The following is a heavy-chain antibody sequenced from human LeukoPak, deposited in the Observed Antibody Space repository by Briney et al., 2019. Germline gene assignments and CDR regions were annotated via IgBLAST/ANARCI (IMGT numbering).Heavy chain of an antibody. D-gene: IGHD2-8*02. CDR1: GFTFSSYG. V-gene: IGHV3-30*18. J-gene: IGHJ4*02. CDR2: ISYDGSNK. Sequence: GGSLRLSCEASGFTFSSYGMHWVRQAPGKGLEWVAVISYDGSNKYYADSVKGRFTISRDNSKNTLYLQMNSLRAEDTAVYYCTKAPLMSCTGAFCYPFDSWGQGVLVTVSS. CDR3: TKAPLMSCTGAFCYPFDS.